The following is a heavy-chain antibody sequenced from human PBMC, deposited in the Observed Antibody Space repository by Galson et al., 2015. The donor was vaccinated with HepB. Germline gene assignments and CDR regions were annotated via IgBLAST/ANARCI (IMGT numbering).Heavy chain of an antibody. D-gene: IGHD2-2*01. J-gene: IGHJ6*02. V-gene: IGHV6-1*01. CDR2: TYYRAKWYS. CDR1: GDSVSNNNAA. CDR3: ARVHGTIYYYAMDV. Sequence: CAISGDSVSNNNAAWNWIRQSPSRGLEWLGRTYYRAKWYSDYTVSLRSRITINPDTSKTQISLHLTSVTPEDTAVYYCARVHGTIYYYAMDVWGQGTTVTVSS.